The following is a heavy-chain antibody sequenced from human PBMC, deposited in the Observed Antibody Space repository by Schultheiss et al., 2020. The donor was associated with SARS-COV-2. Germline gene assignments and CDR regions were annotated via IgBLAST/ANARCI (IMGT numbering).Heavy chain of an antibody. Sequence: SETLSLTCAVSGGSISSSNWWSWVRQPPGKGLEWIGEIYHSGSTNYNPSLKSRVTISVDTSKNQFSLKLSSVTAADTAVYYCAKDRGLWFGERYKSFYGMDVWGQGTTVTVSS. D-gene: IGHD3-10*01. CDR2: IYHSGST. J-gene: IGHJ6*02. CDR1: GGSISSSNW. V-gene: IGHV4-4*02. CDR3: AKDRGLWFGERYKSFYGMDV.